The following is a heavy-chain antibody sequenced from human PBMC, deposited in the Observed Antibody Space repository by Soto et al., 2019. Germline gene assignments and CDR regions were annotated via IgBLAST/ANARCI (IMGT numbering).Heavy chain of an antibody. CDR3: ARGGDQNWFDP. V-gene: IGHV4-31*03. CDR1: GGSISSGGYY. CDR2: IYYSGST. Sequence: SETLSLTCTVSGGSISSGGYYWSWIRQHPGKGLEWIGYIYYSGSTYYNPSLKSRVTISVDTSKNQFSLKLSSVTAADTAVYYCARGGDQNWFDPWGQGTLVTVSS. D-gene: IGHD2-21*02. J-gene: IGHJ5*02.